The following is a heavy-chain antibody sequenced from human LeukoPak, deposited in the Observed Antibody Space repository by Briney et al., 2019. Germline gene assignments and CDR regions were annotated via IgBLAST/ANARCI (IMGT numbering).Heavy chain of an antibody. Sequence: GGSLRLSCAASGFTFSSYAMSWVRQAPGKGLEWVSAISGSGGSTYYADSVKGRFTISRDNSKNTLYLQMNSLRAEDTAVYYCAKLTPYDSSGYSPTPFDYWGQGTLVTVSP. CDR1: GFTFSSYA. CDR2: ISGSGGST. CDR3: AKLTPYDSSGYSPTPFDY. D-gene: IGHD3-22*01. J-gene: IGHJ4*02. V-gene: IGHV3-23*01.